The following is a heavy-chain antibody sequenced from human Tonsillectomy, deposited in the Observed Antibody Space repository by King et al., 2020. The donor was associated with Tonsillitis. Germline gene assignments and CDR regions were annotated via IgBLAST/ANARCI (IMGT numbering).Heavy chain of an antibody. CDR2: ISGSGGNT. CDR1: GFSFSSYA. J-gene: IGHJ4*02. CDR3: AKVQTPVATPFDS. V-gene: IGHV3-23*04. Sequence: VQLVESGGDLVQPGGSRRLSCTASGFSFSSYAMNWVRQAPGKGLEWVSTISGSGGNTYYADSVKGRFTISRDNSKSTLYLDMTSLTAGDTAVYYCAKVQTPVATPFDSWGQGSLVTVSS. D-gene: IGHD4-23*01.